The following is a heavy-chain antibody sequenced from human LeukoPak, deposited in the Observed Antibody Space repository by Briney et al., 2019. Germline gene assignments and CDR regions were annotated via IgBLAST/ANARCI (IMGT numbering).Heavy chain of an antibody. CDR3: ARETGPLDY. D-gene: IGHD3-9*01. Sequence: GGSLRLSCEASGFTFSRFSMNWVRQAPGKGLEWVSYISSSGSTIYYADSVKGRFTISRDNAKNSLYLQMNSLRAEDTAVYYCARETGPLDYWGQGTLVTVSS. J-gene: IGHJ4*02. V-gene: IGHV3-48*04. CDR2: ISSSGSTI. CDR1: GFTFSRFS.